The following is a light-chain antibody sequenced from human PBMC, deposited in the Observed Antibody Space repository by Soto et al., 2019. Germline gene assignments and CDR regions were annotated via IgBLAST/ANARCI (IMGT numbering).Light chain of an antibody. J-gene: IGLJ1*01. CDR2: EVV. Sequence: QSAVTQPPSASGSPGQSVTISCTGTKNDIGVYDFVSWYQHHPGKAPRLIIYEVVQRPSGVPDRFSGSKSGNTASLTVSGLQAADEADYFCKSYVGSNTYVFGSGTKLTVL. CDR1: KNDIGVYDF. V-gene: IGLV2-8*01. CDR3: KSYVGSNTYV.